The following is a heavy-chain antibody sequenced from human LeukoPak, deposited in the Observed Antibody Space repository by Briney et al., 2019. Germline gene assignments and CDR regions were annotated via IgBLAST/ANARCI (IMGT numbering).Heavy chain of an antibody. V-gene: IGHV4-39*07. J-gene: IGHJ4*02. Sequence: PSETLSLTCTVSGGSISSSSYYWGWIRQPPGKGLEWIGSIYYSGSTYYNPSLKSRVTISVDTSKNQLSLNLNSVTAADTAVYFCARGFRSHLYYWGQGTLVTVSS. CDR2: IYYSGST. CDR3: ARGFRSHLYY. CDR1: GGSISSSSYY. D-gene: IGHD3-16*02.